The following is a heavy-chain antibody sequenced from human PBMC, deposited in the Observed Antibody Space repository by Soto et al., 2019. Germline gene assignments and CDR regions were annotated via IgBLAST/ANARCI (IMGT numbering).Heavy chain of an antibody. CDR3: AEDLPGELLPTCFDP. V-gene: IGHV3-23*01. CDR1: GFTLSSYA. D-gene: IGHD1-26*01. Sequence: EVQLLESGGGLVQPGGSLRLSCAASGFTLSSYAMAWVRQAPGKGLEWVSVIGGRGSSTYYADSVKGRFTISRDNSKNMLYLQMNSLTAEDTAVYYCAEDLPGELLPTCFDPWGQGTLVTVSS. CDR2: IGGRGSST. J-gene: IGHJ5*02.